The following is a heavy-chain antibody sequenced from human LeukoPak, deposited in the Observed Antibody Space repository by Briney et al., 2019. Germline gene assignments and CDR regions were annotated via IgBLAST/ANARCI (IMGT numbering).Heavy chain of an antibody. V-gene: IGHV4-59*01. Sequence: SETLSLTCTVSGGSISSYYWSWIRQPPGKGLEWIGYIYYSGSTNYNPSLKSRVTISVDTSKNQFSLKLSSVTAADTAVYYCARSAIHYYDSSGSFDYWGQGTLVTVSS. CDR3: ARSAIHYYDSSGSFDY. CDR2: IYYSGST. CDR1: GGSISSYY. D-gene: IGHD3-22*01. J-gene: IGHJ4*02.